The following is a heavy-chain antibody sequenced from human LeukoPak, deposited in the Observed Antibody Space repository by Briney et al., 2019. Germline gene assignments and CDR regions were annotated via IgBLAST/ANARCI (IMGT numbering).Heavy chain of an antibody. J-gene: IGHJ3*02. Sequence: PGGSLRLSCAASGFTFSSYAMSWVRQAPGKGLVWVSGISGSGGSTYYGDSVKGRFAISRDNSKNTVSLQMNSLRAEDTAVYYCARDKSGSYKAFDIWGQGTMVTVSS. CDR3: ARDKSGSYKAFDI. CDR1: GFTFSSYA. V-gene: IGHV3-23*01. CDR2: ISGSGGST. D-gene: IGHD1-26*01.